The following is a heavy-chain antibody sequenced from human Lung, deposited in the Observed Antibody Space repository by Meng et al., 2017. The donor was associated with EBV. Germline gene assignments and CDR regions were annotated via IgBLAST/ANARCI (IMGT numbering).Heavy chain of an antibody. Sequence: VQLVGLGGGLSQPGGSWRLSCAVSGFFVNTRELSWVRQVPGKGLECVSVIYGDGSTDYADSVRGRFTISRDNSKNTLDLQMSSLEVEDTAVYFCATTSGNYAFFDFWGQGTLVTVSS. CDR3: ATTSGNYAFFDF. CDR1: GFFVNTRE. CDR2: IYGDGST. J-gene: IGHJ4*02. V-gene: IGHV3-53*01. D-gene: IGHD1-1*01.